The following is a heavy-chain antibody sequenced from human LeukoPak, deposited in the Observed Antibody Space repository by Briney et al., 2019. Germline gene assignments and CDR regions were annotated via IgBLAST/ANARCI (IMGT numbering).Heavy chain of an antibody. D-gene: IGHD1-26*01. V-gene: IGHV1-2*02. J-gene: IGHJ3*02. CDR1: GSTFIDYY. CDR2: INPYSGGT. CDR3: ARVIVGDYDAFDI. Sequence: ASVKVSCKASGSTFIDYYIHWVRQAPGQGLEWMGWINPYSGGTNYAQKFQGRVTMTRDTSISTAYMELSRLRSDDTAVYYCARVIVGDYDAFDIWGQGTMVTVSS.